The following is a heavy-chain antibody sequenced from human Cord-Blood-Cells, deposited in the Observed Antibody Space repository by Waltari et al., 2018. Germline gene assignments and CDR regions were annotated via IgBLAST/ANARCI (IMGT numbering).Heavy chain of an antibody. J-gene: IGHJ4*02. CDR2: IYYSGST. D-gene: IGHD3-10*01. V-gene: IGHV4-61*01. CDR1: GGSVSSGRYY. CDR3: ARGGLRWFREFDY. Sequence: QVQLQESGPGLVKPSETLSLTCPVSGGSVSSGRYYWCWTRQPPGKGLEWIGYIYYSGSTNYNPSLKSRVTISVDTSKNQFSLKLSSVTAADTAVYYCARGGLRWFREFDYWGQGTLVTVSS.